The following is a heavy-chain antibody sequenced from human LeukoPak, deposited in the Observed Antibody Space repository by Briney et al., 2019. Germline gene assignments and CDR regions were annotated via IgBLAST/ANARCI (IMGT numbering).Heavy chain of an antibody. CDR3: ASLWGAQP. D-gene: IGHD7-27*01. CDR1: GFSFSKFW. V-gene: IGHV3-7*01. J-gene: IGHJ4*02. CDR2: IKEDGSDK. Sequence: PGGSLRLSCAASGFSFSKFWMSWVRQAPGKGLEWVANIKEDGSDKYYVDSVKGRFTISRDNAKNSLSLQMNSLRTEDTAVYYCASLWGAQPWGQGSLVIVSS.